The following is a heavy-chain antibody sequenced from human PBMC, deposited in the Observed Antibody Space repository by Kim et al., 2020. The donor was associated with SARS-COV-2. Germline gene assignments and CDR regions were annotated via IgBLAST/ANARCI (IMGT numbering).Heavy chain of an antibody. CDR1: GFTFSSYW. D-gene: IGHD1-26*01. CDR3: ARDNGRVSEDY. CDR2: IKQDGREK. J-gene: IGHJ4*02. V-gene: IGHV3-7*03. Sequence: GGSLRLSCAASGFTFSSYWMSWVRQAPGKGLEWVANIKQDGREKYYVDSVKGRFTISRDNAKNSLFLQMNSLRAEDTAVYYCARDNGRVSEDYWGQGTLVTVSS.